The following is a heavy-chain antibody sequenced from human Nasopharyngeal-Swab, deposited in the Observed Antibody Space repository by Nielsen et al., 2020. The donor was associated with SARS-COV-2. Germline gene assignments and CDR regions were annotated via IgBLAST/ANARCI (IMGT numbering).Heavy chain of an antibody. Sequence: WIRQPPGKGLEWIGYIYYSGSTYYNPSLKSRVTISVDTSKNQFSLKLSSVTAADTAVYYCARVEGDITTFGVVIIDAFDIWGQGTMVTVSS. D-gene: IGHD3-3*01. V-gene: IGHV4-31*02. CDR2: IYYSGST. CDR3: ARVEGDITTFGVVIIDAFDI. J-gene: IGHJ3*02.